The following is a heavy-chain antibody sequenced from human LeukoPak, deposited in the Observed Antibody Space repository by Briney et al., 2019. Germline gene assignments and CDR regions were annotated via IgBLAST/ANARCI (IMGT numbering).Heavy chain of an antibody. CDR1: GGSISSGSYY. Sequence: SETLSLTCTVSGGSISSGSYYWSWVRQPAGKGLEWIGRIYTSGSTNYNPSLKSRVTISVDTSKNQFSLKLSSVTAADTAVYYCVRVFAPHDAFDIWGQGTMVTVSS. J-gene: IGHJ3*02. V-gene: IGHV4-61*02. CDR3: VRVFAPHDAFDI. CDR2: IYTSGST. D-gene: IGHD3-10*02.